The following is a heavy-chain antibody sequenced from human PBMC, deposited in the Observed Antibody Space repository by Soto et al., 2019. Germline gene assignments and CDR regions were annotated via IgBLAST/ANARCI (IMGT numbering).Heavy chain of an antibody. V-gene: IGHV4-31*03. Sequence: QVQLQESGPGLVKPSQTLSLTCTVSGGSISSGGYYWSWIRQHPGKGLEWIGYIYYSGSTYYNPSLKSRVTISVDTSKNQFSLKLSSVTAADTAVYYCARDSGYDSSGYYADYYYGMDVWGQGTTVTVSS. D-gene: IGHD3-22*01. CDR1: GGSISSGGYY. J-gene: IGHJ6*02. CDR2: IYYSGST. CDR3: ARDSGYDSSGYYADYYYGMDV.